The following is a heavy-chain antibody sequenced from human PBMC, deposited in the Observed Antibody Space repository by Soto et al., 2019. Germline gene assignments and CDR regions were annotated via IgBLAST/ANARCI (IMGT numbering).Heavy chain of an antibody. V-gene: IGHV4-38-2*02. D-gene: IGHD1-1*01. CDR2: IHHSGTT. J-gene: IGHJ6*02. Sequence: QVQLEESGPGLVQPSDTLSLMCSVSGQSITSGHYWGWIRQTPGQGLEWIGSIHHSGTTYYSWSLKRRVTISVDTAKNQFSLSLRVVPSAETALSHWAKGADERVSVMHIWGRGTTVTVS. CDR3: AKGADERVSVMHI. CDR1: GQSITSGHY.